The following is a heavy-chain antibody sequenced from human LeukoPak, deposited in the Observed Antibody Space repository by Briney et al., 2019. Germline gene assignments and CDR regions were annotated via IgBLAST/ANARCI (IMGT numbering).Heavy chain of an antibody. Sequence: PGGSLRLSCAASGFTFSDYYMTWLRQAPGKGLECVSYISPSGTPLYYADSVKGRFTISRDNARNSLYLQMNSLRAEDTAVYYCAKDPAYYYGSGSPHAFDIWGQGTMVTVSS. V-gene: IGHV3-11*01. D-gene: IGHD3-10*01. J-gene: IGHJ3*02. CDR2: ISPSGTPL. CDR1: GFTFSDYY. CDR3: AKDPAYYYGSGSPHAFDI.